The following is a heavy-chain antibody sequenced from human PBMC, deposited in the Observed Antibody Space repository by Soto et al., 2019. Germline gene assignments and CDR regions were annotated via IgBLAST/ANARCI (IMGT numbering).Heavy chain of an antibody. V-gene: IGHV1-69*01. J-gene: IGHJ6*02. CDR2: IIPIFGTA. D-gene: IGHD1-26*01. Sequence: QVQLVQSGAEVKKPGSSVKVSCKASGGTFSSYAISWVRQAPGQGLEWMGGIIPIFGTANYAQKFQGRVTITADESTSTAYMELSSLRSEDTAVYYCASESLVGATTVVFYYYGMDVWGQGTTVTVSS. CDR3: ASESLVGATTVVFYYYGMDV. CDR1: GGTFSSYA.